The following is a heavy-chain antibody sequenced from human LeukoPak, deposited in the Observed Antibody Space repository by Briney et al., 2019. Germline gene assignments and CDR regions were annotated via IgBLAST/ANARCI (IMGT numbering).Heavy chain of an antibody. CDR3: AGPYYYGSGFYGMDV. CDR2: IDPSDSYT. V-gene: IGHV5-10-1*01. J-gene: IGHJ6*02. Sequence: GESLRISCKGSGYSFTSYWISWVRQMPGKGLEWMGGIDPSDSYTNYSPSFQGHVTISADKSISTAYLQWSSLKASDTAMYYCAGPYYYGSGFYGMDVWGQGTTVTVSS. D-gene: IGHD3-10*01. CDR1: GYSFTSYW.